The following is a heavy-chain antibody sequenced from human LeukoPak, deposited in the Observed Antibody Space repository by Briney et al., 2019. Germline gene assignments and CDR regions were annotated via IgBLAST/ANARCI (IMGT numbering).Heavy chain of an antibody. V-gene: IGHV4-59*01. CDR1: GGSISSYY. J-gene: IGHJ5*02. CDR3: ARDQPGWFDP. Sequence: SETLSLTCTVSGGSISSYYWSWIRQPPGKGLEWIGYIYYGGSINYNPSLKSRVTISVDTSKNQFSLKLSSVTAADTAVYYCARDQPGWFDPWGQGSLVIVSS. CDR2: IYYGGSI.